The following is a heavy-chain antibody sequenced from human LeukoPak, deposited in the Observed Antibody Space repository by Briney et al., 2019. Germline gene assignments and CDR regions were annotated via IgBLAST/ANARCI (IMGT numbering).Heavy chain of an antibody. CDR1: GFTFSSHA. V-gene: IGHV3-23*01. J-gene: IGHJ6*03. CDR3: AKYYSSDYYYYMDV. D-gene: IGHD4-11*01. CDR2: ISGSGGST. Sequence: PGGSLRLSCAASGFTFSSHAMSWVRQAPGKGLEWVSAISGSGGSTYYADSVKGRFTISRDNSKNTLYLQMNSLRAEDTAVYYCAKYYSSDYYYYMDVWGKGTTVTVSS.